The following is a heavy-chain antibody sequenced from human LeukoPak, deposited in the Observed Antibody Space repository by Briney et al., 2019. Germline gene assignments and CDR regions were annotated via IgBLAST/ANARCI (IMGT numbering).Heavy chain of an antibody. J-gene: IGHJ4*02. Sequence: HAGGSLRLSCAASGFTFSSYWMSWVRQAPGKGLEWVANIKQDGSEKYYVDSVKGRFTISRDNAKNSLYLQMNSLRAEDTAVYYCARTGSGYYAEFDYWGQGTLVTVSS. V-gene: IGHV3-7*01. CDR3: ARTGSGYYAEFDY. D-gene: IGHD3-3*01. CDR1: GFTFSSYW. CDR2: IKQDGSEK.